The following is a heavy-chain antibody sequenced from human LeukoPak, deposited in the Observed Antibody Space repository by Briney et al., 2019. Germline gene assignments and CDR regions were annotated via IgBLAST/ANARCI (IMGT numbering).Heavy chain of an antibody. J-gene: IGHJ5*02. D-gene: IGHD3-10*01. V-gene: IGHV3-30*02. Sequence: PGGSLRLSCAVSGFTFTNYGFHWVRQAPGKGMEGGEFIGFDGSKRYYAESVKGRFTIYRDNSKNTQYLQMNSLRAEDTAVYYCAREGHYYGSGSYPFPTGWFDPWGQGTLVTVSS. CDR2: IGFDGSKR. CDR3: AREGHYYGSGSYPFPTGWFDP. CDR1: GFTFTNYG.